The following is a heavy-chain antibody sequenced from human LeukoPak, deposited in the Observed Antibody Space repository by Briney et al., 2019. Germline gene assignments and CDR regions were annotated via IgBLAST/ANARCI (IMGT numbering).Heavy chain of an antibody. Sequence: ASVNVSCKASGYTFTIYGISWVRQAPGQGLEWMGWISAYNGNTNYAQKLQGRVTMTTDTSTSTAYMELRSLRSDDTAVYYCARAGELGVGATTEDYYGMDVWGQRTTVTVSS. CDR3: ARAGELGVGATTEDYYGMDV. D-gene: IGHD1-26*01. CDR2: ISAYNGNT. J-gene: IGHJ6*02. V-gene: IGHV1-18*01. CDR1: GYTFTIYG.